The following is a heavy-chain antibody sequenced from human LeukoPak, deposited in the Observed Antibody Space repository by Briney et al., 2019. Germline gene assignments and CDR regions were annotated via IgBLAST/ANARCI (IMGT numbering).Heavy chain of an antibody. CDR2: IIPIFGTA. V-gene: IGHV1-69*13. J-gene: IGHJ3*02. Sequence: ASVKVSCKASGGTFSSYAISWVRQAPGQGLEWMGGIIPIFGTANYAQKFQGRVTITADESTSTAYMELSSLRSEDTAVYYCARSSDYPPMGANAFDIWGQGTVVTVSS. D-gene: IGHD3-16*01. CDR3: ARSSDYPPMGANAFDI. CDR1: GGTFSSYA.